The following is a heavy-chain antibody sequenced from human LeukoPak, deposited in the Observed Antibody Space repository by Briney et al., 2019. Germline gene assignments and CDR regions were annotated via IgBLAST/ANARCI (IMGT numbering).Heavy chain of an antibody. J-gene: IGHJ4*02. CDR1: GFTFSSYW. CDR2: INSNGDTI. Sequence: GGSLRLSCAASGFTFSSYWMNWARQAPGKGLEWISSINSNGDTIHYADSVKGRFTISRDNAKNSLYLQMTSLRAGDTAKYYCARDRFGVFDYWGPGTLVTVSS. V-gene: IGHV3-48*03. CDR3: ARDRFGVFDY. D-gene: IGHD2-8*01.